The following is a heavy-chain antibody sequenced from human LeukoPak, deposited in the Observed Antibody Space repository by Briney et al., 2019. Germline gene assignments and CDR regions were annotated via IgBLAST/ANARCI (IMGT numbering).Heavy chain of an antibody. Sequence: PGGSLRLSCAGSGFTFSCYAMSWVRQAPGQGLEWVSVISDSGDYTSYADSVRGRFTISRDNSRNTLYLQMISLRPEDTAVYYCAKDTSIGKYCTNGVCSPFDYWGQGTLVTVSS. V-gene: IGHV3-23*01. J-gene: IGHJ4*02. CDR3: AKDTSIGKYCTNGVCSPFDY. CDR2: ISDSGDYT. D-gene: IGHD2-8*01. CDR1: GFTFSCYA.